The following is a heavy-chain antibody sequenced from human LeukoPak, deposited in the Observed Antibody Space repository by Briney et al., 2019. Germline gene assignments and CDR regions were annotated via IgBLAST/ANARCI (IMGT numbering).Heavy chain of an antibody. D-gene: IGHD3-10*01. Sequence: GGSLRLSCAASGFTFSSYAMSWVRQAPGKGLEWVSAISGSGGSTYYADSVKGRFTISRDNSKNTLYLQMNSLRAEDTAVYYCAKVSSPLGYYGSGSYLYYWGQGTLVTVSS. V-gene: IGHV3-23*01. J-gene: IGHJ4*02. CDR2: ISGSGGST. CDR1: GFTFSSYA. CDR3: AKVSSPLGYYGSGSYLYY.